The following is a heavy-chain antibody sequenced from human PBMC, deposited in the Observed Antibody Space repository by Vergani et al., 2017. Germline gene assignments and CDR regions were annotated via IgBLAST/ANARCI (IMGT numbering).Heavy chain of an antibody. J-gene: IGHJ4*02. CDR3: VCRATSPPRCFDC. V-gene: IGHV4-59*08. Sequence: QVQLQESGPGLVKPSETLSLTCTVSGVSISRYYWSWLRQPPGQGLECLGYISYSGSRSTNYNPSLKSRVTTSVDASKNQFSLKLTSVTAADTAVYRCVCRATSPPRCFDCWGQGTLVTVSS. CDR2: ISYSGSRST. D-gene: IGHD2-2*01. CDR1: GVSISRYY.